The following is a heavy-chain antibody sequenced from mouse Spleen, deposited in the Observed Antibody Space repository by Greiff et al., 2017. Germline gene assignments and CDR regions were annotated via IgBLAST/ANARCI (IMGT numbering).Heavy chain of an antibody. J-gene: IGHJ1*01. Sequence: QVQLQQSGPELVKPGASVKLSCKASGYTFTSYDINWVKQRPGQGLEWIGWIYPRDGSTKYNEKFKGKATLTVDTSSSTAYMELHSLTSEDSAVYFCASPITTVVEGYFDVWGAGTTVTVSS. CDR2: IYPRDGST. CDR1: GYTFTSYD. V-gene: IGHV1-85*01. D-gene: IGHD1-1*01. CDR3: ASPITTVVEGYFDV.